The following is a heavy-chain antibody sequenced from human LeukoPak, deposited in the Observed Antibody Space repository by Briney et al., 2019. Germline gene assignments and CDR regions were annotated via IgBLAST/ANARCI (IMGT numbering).Heavy chain of an antibody. J-gene: IGHJ4*02. V-gene: IGHV3-23*01. CDR1: GXXFSSYA. D-gene: IGHD1-7*01. CDR3: AKVGRPNWNYHFVDY. Sequence: GGSLRLSCAAXGXXFSSYAMSWVRQAPGKGLEWVSVISGSGGSTYYADSVKGRFTISRDNSKNTLYLQMNSLRAEDTAVYYCAKVGRPNWNYHFVDYWGQGTLVTVSS. CDR2: ISGSGGST.